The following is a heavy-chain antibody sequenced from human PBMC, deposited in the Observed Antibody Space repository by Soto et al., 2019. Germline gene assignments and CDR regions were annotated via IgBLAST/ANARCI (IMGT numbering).Heavy chain of an antibody. CDR1: GFTFSSCG. D-gene: IGHD6-19*01. Sequence: GGSLRLSCAASGFTFSSCGMHWVRQAPGKGLEWVAVVSHDGRNTHYADSVKGRFTISRDSSKNTVSLEMTSLRAEDTAVYYCAKGGRQWLVTSDFNYWGQGALVTVSS. CDR3: AKGGRQWLVTSDFNY. V-gene: IGHV3-30*18. J-gene: IGHJ4*02. CDR2: VSHDGRNT.